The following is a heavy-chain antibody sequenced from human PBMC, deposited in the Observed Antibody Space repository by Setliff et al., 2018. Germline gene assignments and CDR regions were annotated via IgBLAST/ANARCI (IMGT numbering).Heavy chain of an antibody. D-gene: IGHD2-21*02. CDR3: ATGARGDL. CDR1: EFAFSSSW. J-gene: IGHJ4*01. CDR2: INEDGTDR. Sequence: GGSLRLSCAVSEFAFSSSWMTWVRQAPGKGLEWVANINEDGTDRKYVDSVKGRFTISRDNAKNSVYLQMSSLRVEDSAVYYCATGARGDLWGQGTLVTVSS. V-gene: IGHV3-7*01.